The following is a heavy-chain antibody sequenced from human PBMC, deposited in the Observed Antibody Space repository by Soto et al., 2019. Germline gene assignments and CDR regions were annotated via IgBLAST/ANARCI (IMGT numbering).Heavy chain of an antibody. D-gene: IGHD5-18*01. J-gene: IGHJ4*02. Sequence: QVQLVQSGAEVKKPGSSVKVSCKASGGTFSSYTISWVRQAPGQGLEWMGRIIPILGIANYAQKFQGRVTITADKSTSTAYMELCSLRSEDTAVYYCARLVDTADFDYCGQGTLVTFSS. CDR3: ARLVDTADFDY. V-gene: IGHV1-69*02. CDR1: GGTFSSYT. CDR2: IIPILGIA.